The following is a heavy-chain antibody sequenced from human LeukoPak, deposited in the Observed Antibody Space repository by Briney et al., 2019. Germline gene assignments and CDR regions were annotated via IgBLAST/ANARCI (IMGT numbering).Heavy chain of an antibody. V-gene: IGHV4-59*08. J-gene: IGHJ6*03. Sequence: SETLSLTCTVSGGSISSYYWSWIRQPPGKGLEWIGYIYYSGSTNYNPSLKSRVTISVDTSKSQFSLKLSSVTAADTAVYYCARHVGYCSSTSCYRRYYYYYMDVWGKGTTVTVSS. CDR1: GGSISSYY. CDR2: IYYSGST. CDR3: ARHVGYCSSTSCYRRYYYYYMDV. D-gene: IGHD2-2*01.